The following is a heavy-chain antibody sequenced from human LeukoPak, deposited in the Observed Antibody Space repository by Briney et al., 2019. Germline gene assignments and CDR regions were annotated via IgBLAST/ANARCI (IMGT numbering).Heavy chain of an antibody. CDR1: GGSFSGYY. V-gene: IGHV4-34*01. CDR3: AKVRLYDFWSGYPAFDY. Sequence: SETLSLTCAVYGGSFSGYYWSWIRQPPGKGLEWIGEINHSGSTNYNPSLKSRVTISVDTSKNQFSLKLSSVTAADTAVYYGAKVRLYDFWSGYPAFDYWGQGTLVTVSS. CDR2: INHSGST. D-gene: IGHD3-3*01. J-gene: IGHJ4*02.